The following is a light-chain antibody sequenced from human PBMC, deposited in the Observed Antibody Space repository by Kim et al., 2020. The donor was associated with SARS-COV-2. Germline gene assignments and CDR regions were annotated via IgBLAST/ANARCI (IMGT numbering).Light chain of an antibody. Sequence: SYDLTQPPSVSVAPGKTARIICGGNNIGSKSVHWYQQKPGQAPVLVIYYDSDRPSGIPERFSGSNSGNTATLTISRVEAGDEADYYCQVWDSSSDDRVFGTGTKVTVL. J-gene: IGLJ1*01. CDR1: NIGSKS. CDR3: QVWDSSSDDRV. CDR2: YDS. V-gene: IGLV3-21*04.